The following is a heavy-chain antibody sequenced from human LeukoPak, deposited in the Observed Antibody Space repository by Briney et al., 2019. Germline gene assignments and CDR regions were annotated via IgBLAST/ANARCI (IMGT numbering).Heavy chain of an antibody. D-gene: IGHD1-14*01. CDR2: ISDSGDTT. CDR3: AKGHSAHGTGFDG. V-gene: IGHV3-23*01. Sequence: GGSLGLSCAASGLTFSRFAMSWVRQASGKGLEWVSTISDSGDTTYYADSVKGRFSISRDNLKNTLYVQMNSLRVEDTAVYYCAKGHSAHGTGFDGWGQGTLVIVSS. CDR1: GLTFSRFA. J-gene: IGHJ4*02.